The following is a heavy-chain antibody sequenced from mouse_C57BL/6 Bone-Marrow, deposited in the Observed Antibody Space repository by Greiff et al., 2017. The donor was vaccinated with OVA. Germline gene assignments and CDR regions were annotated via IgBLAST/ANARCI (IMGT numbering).Heavy chain of an antibody. V-gene: IGHV1-52*01. D-gene: IGHD2-3*01. CDR2: IDPSDSET. Sequence: QVHLQQPGAELVRPGSSVKLSCKASGYTFTSYWMHWVKQRPIQGLEWIGNIDPSDSETHYNQKFKDKATLTVDKSSSTAYMQLSSLTSEDSAVYYCARLAYDGYPLGYWGQGTTLTVSS. J-gene: IGHJ2*01. CDR1: GYTFTSYW. CDR3: ARLAYDGYPLGY.